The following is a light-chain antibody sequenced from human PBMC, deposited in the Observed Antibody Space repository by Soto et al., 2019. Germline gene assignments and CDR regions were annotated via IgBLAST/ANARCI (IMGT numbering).Light chain of an antibody. Sequence: EIVLTQSPATLSLSRGERATVXXRASQSVNIYLAWYQQKPGQAPRLIXKNAFNRATGIPARFSGSGSGTDFTLTIISLEPEDFAVYYCQQRNNWPSTTFGPGTKVD. CDR3: QQRNNWPSTT. CDR2: NAF. J-gene: IGKJ3*01. V-gene: IGKV3-11*01. CDR1: QSVNIY.